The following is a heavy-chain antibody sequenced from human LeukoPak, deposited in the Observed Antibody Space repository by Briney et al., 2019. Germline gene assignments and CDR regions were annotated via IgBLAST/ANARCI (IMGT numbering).Heavy chain of an antibody. CDR2: IYTSGST. CDR1: GGSISNYY. D-gene: IGHD3-3*01. Sequence: PSETLSLTCTVSGGSISNYYWSWIRQPAGKGLEWIGRIYTSGSTNYNPSLKSRVTMSVDTSKNQFSLKLSSVTAADTAVYYCARGLLYYDFWSGYYSAPIDYWGQGTLVTVSS. J-gene: IGHJ4*02. V-gene: IGHV4-4*07. CDR3: ARGLLYYDFWSGYYSAPIDY.